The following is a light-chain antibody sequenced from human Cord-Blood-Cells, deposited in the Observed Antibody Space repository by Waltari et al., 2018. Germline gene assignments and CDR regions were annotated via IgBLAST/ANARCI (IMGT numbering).Light chain of an antibody. J-gene: IGLJ1*01. V-gene: IGLV2-14*03. CDR2: DVS. Sequence: QSALTQPASVSGPPGQSITISCTGTSSDVGGYNYVSWYQQHPGKAPKLMIYDVSNRPSGVSKRFSGSKSGNTASLTISGLQAEDEADYYCSSYTSSSTYGFGTGTKVTVL. CDR3: SSYTSSSTYG. CDR1: SSDVGGYNY.